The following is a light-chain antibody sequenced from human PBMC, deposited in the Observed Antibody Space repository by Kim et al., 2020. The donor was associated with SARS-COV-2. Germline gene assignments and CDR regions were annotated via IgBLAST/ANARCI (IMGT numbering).Light chain of an antibody. CDR3: QQRGDWPLT. J-gene: IGKJ4*01. Sequence: SLSPGERATLSCRASQSVSPYLAWYQQKPGQPPRLVIYDASNRATGIPARFSGSGSGTDFTLTISGLEPEDSAVYYCQQRGDWPLTFGGGTKVEIK. CDR1: QSVSPY. CDR2: DAS. V-gene: IGKV3-11*01.